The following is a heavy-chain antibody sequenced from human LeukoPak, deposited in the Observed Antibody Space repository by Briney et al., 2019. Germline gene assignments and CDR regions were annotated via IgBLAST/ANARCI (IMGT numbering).Heavy chain of an antibody. V-gene: IGHV3-30*03. J-gene: IGHJ4*02. D-gene: IGHD4-23*01. CDR3: ARDSGLRWGPGY. Sequence: TGGSLRLSCSASGFTFSNYGMHWVRQAPGKGLEWVALLVYDGFYKYYADSVKGRFTISRDDSRNTLYLQLSSLRAEDTAVYYCARDSGLRWGPGYWGQGTLVTVSS. CDR2: LVYDGFYK. CDR1: GFTFSNYG.